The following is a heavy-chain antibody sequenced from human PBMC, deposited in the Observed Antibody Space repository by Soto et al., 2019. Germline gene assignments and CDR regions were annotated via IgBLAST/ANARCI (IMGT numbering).Heavy chain of an antibody. CDR2: VNPSGGHT. CDR1: GDTFTEYY. V-gene: IGHV1-46*01. CDR3: ARGGHVVVVTAALDY. D-gene: IGHD2-21*02. Sequence: GASVKVSCKASGDTFTEYYIHWVRQAPGQGLEWMGTVNPSGGHTTYAQHFLGRVTMTRDTSTSTLYMELTSLTSDDTAIYYCARGGHVVVVTAALDYWAQGTLVTVCS. J-gene: IGHJ4*02.